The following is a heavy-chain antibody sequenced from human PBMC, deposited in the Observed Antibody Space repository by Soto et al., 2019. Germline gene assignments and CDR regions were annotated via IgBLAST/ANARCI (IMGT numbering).Heavy chain of an antibody. V-gene: IGHV3-74*01. J-gene: IGHJ5*02. CDR2: INSDGTST. Sequence: SLRLSCAASGFTFSSYWMHWVRQAPGKGLVWVSHINSDGTSTRYADSVRGRFTISRDNAKNTLSLQMNSLRAEDTAVYYCARDFDSSSWYQGTYNWFDPWGQGTLVPVSS. CDR1: GFTFSSYW. CDR3: ARDFDSSSWYQGTYNWFDP. D-gene: IGHD6-13*01.